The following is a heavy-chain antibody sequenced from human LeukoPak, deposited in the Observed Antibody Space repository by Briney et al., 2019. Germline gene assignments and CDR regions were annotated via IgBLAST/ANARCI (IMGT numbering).Heavy chain of an antibody. J-gene: IGHJ4*02. CDR3: ARDHPSTVTSSFDY. CDR2: IKQDGSES. V-gene: IGHV3-7*01. D-gene: IGHD4-17*01. CDR1: GFTLSIYW. Sequence: GGSLRLSCAASGFTLSIYWMSWVRQAPGKGLEWVANIKQDGSESHYVDSVKGRFTISRDNAKNSVSLQMNSLRAEDTAVYYCARDHPSTVTSSFDYWGQGTLVTVSS.